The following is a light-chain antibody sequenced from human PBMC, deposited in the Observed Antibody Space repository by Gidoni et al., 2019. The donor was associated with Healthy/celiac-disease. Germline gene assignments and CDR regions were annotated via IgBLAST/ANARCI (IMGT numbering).Light chain of an antibody. Sequence: EIVLTQSPGTLSLSPGERATLSCRASQSVSSSYLAWYQHKPGQAPRLLIYGASSRATGIPDRFSGSGSGTDFTLTISRLEPEDFAVYYCQQYCSSPCSFGQGTKLEIK. J-gene: IGKJ2*04. CDR2: GAS. CDR1: QSVSSSY. CDR3: QQYCSSPCS. V-gene: IGKV3-20*01.